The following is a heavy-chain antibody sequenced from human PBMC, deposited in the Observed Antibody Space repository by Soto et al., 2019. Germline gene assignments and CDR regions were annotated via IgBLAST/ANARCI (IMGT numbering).Heavy chain of an antibody. CDR2: ISDSGGST. CDR1: GFTFSRFA. Sequence: QPGGSLRLSCAASGFTFSRFAMSWVRQAPGKGLEWVSAISDSGGSTYYADSVKGRCTISRDNSKNTLYLQMNSLRAEDTAVYYCAKDVQLAFSYYYGLDVWGQGTTVTVSS. D-gene: IGHD6-13*01. CDR3: AKDVQLAFSYYYGLDV. V-gene: IGHV3-23*01. J-gene: IGHJ6*02.